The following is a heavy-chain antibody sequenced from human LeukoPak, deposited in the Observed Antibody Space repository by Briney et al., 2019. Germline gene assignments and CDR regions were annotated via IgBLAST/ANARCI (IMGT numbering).Heavy chain of an antibody. CDR1: GFTFSSYW. CDR3: AKSGGADSKYLYYYYYMDV. Sequence: RTGGSLRLSCAASGFTFSSYWMHWVRQAPGKGLEWVSAISGSGTNTYYADSVKGRFTISRDNSKNTLYLQMNSLSAEDTAVYYCAKSGGADSKYLYYYYYMDVWGKGTTVTVSS. J-gene: IGHJ6*03. CDR2: ISGSGTNT. D-gene: IGHD4-11*01. V-gene: IGHV3-23*01.